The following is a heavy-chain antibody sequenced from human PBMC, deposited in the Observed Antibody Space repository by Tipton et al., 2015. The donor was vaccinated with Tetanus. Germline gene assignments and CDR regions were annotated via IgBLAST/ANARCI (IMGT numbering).Heavy chain of an antibody. J-gene: IGHJ4*02. CDR3: AREADCSGGSCFSGDFDN. D-gene: IGHD2-15*01. Sequence: CAASGSIFSSYGIHWVRQAPGKGLEWVAVSWYDGTDQYYADSVKGRFTLSRDNSKNTLYLEMNSLRAEDTALYYCAREADCSGGSCFSGDFDNWGQGTQVTVSS. V-gene: IGHV3-33*01. CDR2: SWYDGTDQ. CDR1: GSIFSSYG.